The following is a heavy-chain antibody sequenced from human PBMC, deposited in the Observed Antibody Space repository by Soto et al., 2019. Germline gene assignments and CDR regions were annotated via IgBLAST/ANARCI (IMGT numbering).Heavy chain of an antibody. CDR2: IYYSGST. V-gene: IGHV4-59*08. J-gene: IGHJ4*02. Sequence: PSETLSLTCTVSGDSISSYYWSWIRQPPGKGLEWIGYIYYSGSTNYNPSLKSRVIISVDTSKDQFSLRLSSVTAADTAVYYCARAVGPNLNFDYWGQGTLVTVSS. D-gene: IGHD1-26*01. CDR3: ARAVGPNLNFDY. CDR1: GDSISSYY.